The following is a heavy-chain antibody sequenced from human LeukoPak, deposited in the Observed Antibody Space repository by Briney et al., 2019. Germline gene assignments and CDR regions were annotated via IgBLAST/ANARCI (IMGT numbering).Heavy chain of an antibody. Sequence: MASGTLSLTCTVSGGSIGNYYWSWLRQPAGKGLEWIGRIFGCGSTNYNPSLKGRVTISVDTSKKQFSLRLTSMSAADTAVYFCARPIFGDSYHGIYVCGQGTTVTVSS. V-gene: IGHV4-4*07. D-gene: IGHD3-10*01. CDR3: ARPIFGDSYHGIYV. CDR2: IFGCGST. J-gene: IGHJ6*02. CDR1: GGSIGNYY.